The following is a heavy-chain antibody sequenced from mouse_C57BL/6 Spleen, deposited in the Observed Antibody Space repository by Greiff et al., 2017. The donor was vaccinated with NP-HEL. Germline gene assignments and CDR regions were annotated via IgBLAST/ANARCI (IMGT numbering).Heavy chain of an antibody. CDR2: IDPSDSYT. V-gene: IGHV1-69*01. J-gene: IGHJ2*01. CDR3: ARTLDSSGADY. CDR1: GYTFTSYW. D-gene: IGHD3-2*02. Sequence: QVQLKQPGAELVMPGASVKLSCKASGYTFTSYWMHWVKQRPGQGLEWIGEIDPSDSYTNYNQKFKGKSTLTVDKSSSTAYMQLSSLTSEDSAVYYCARTLDSSGADYWGQGTTLTVSS.